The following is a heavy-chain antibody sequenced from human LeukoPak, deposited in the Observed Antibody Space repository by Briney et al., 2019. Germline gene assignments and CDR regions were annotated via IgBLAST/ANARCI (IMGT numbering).Heavy chain of an antibody. V-gene: IGHV4-38-2*01. CDR1: GYSISSGYY. Sequence: PSETLSLTCAVSGYSISSGYYWGWIRQPPGKGLEWIGSIYHSGSTYNNPSLKSRVTISVDTSKNQFPLKLSSVTAADTAVYYCARLSYYYGSGSYHPSAYYYYYMDVWGKGTTVTVSS. D-gene: IGHD3-10*01. J-gene: IGHJ6*03. CDR2: IYHSGST. CDR3: ARLSYYYGSGSYHPSAYYYYYMDV.